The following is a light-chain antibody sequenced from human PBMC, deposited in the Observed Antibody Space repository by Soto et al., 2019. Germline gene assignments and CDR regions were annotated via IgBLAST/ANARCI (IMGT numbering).Light chain of an antibody. CDR2: GAS. Sequence: EMVLTQSPGTLSLSPGERATLSCRASQSVSRSHVGWYQQKPGQAPRLLIYGASSRATGIPARFSGSGSGTDFTLTISRLESEDFAVYYCQQYDTSPWTFGEGTKVDIK. V-gene: IGKV3-20*01. CDR1: QSVSRSH. J-gene: IGKJ1*01. CDR3: QQYDTSPWT.